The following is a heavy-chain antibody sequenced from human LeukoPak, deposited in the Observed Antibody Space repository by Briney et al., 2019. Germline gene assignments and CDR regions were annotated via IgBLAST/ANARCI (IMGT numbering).Heavy chain of an antibody. D-gene: IGHD1-26*01. V-gene: IGHV3-21*01. CDR3: ASLIVGATTFDY. CDR2: ISSSSYI. CDR1: GFTFSSYS. Sequence: GGSLRLSCAASGFTFSSYSMNWVRQAPGKGLEWVSSISSSSYIYYADSVKGRFTISRDNAKNSLYLQMNSLRAEDTAVYYCASLIVGATTFDYWGQGTLVTVSS. J-gene: IGHJ4*02.